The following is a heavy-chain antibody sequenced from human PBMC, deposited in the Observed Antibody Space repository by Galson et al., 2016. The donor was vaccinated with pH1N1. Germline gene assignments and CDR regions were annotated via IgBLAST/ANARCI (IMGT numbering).Heavy chain of an antibody. CDR2: TYYRSKWFY. J-gene: IGHJ4*02. Sequence: CAISGDSVSSNSAAWNWIRQSPSRGLEWLGRTYYRSKWFYNYAVSVQGRITINPDTSENQLSLQLNSVTPEDTAVYYCARHSPGRAVGVFDCWGQGTLVTVSS. CDR1: GDSVSSNSAA. D-gene: IGHD6-19*01. CDR3: ARHSPGRAVGVFDC. V-gene: IGHV6-1*01.